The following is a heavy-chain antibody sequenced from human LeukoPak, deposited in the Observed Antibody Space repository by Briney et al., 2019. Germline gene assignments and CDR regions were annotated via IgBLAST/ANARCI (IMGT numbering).Heavy chain of an antibody. J-gene: IGHJ4*02. CDR1: GGSISTYY. Sequence: SETLSLTCTVSGGSISTYYGNWIRQAPGKGLEWIGYIYYSGSTNYNPSLKSRVTMSVDTSRNQFSLKLSSVTAADTAVYYCARLFVVRGVIRTYYFDYWGQGTLVTVSS. CDR2: IYYSGST. D-gene: IGHD3-10*01. CDR3: ARLFVVRGVIRTYYFDY. V-gene: IGHV4-59*01.